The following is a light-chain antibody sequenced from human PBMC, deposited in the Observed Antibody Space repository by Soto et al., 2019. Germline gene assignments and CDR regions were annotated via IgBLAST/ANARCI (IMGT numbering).Light chain of an antibody. V-gene: IGLV2-23*03. Sequence: QSALTQPASVSGSPGQSITISCSGTSSNIGGYNVVSWYQQHPGKAPKVIVYEGIKRPSGVSDRFSGSTSGSTASLTISGLQAEDEAEYYCCSFAGPNNFALYVFGTGTKLTVL. CDR3: CSFAGPNNFALYV. J-gene: IGLJ1*01. CDR2: EGI. CDR1: SSNIGGYNV.